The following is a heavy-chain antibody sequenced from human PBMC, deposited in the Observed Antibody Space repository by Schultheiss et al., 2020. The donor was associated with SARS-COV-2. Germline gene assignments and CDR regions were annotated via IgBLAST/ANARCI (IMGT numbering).Heavy chain of an antibody. CDR1: GFTFSNYW. CDR2: INSDGSFT. V-gene: IGHV3-74*01. CDR3: ARDIRSRNYFDY. Sequence: GESLKISCAASGFTFSNYWMHWVRQAPGKGLVWVSRINSDGSFTNYADSVKGRFTISRDNAKNTLYLQMNSLRAEDTAVYYCARDIRSRNYFDYWGQGTLVTVSS. D-gene: IGHD1-26*01. J-gene: IGHJ4*02.